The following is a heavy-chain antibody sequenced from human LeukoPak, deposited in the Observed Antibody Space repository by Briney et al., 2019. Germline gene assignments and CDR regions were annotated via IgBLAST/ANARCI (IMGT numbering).Heavy chain of an antibody. D-gene: IGHD1-1*01. CDR3: ARAPERLGWFDP. Sequence: ASVKVSCKASGYTFTSYGISWVRQAPGQVLEWMGWISAYKGNSNYAQNFQGRLTMTTDTSTNTANMELRNLRSDDTAVYYCARAPERLGWFDPWGQGTLVIVSS. CDR1: GYTFTSYG. V-gene: IGHV1-18*01. CDR2: ISAYKGNS. J-gene: IGHJ5*02.